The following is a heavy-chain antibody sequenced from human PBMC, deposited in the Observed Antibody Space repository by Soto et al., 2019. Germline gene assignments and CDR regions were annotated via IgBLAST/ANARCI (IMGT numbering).Heavy chain of an antibody. Sequence: SQTLSLTCAISGDSVSSNSAAWSWLRQSPSRGLEWLGRTYYRSKWYNEYAVSVKSRITINPDTSKNQFSLQLNSVTPEVTAVYYCAKGRHSTSSERATTAPFDYWGQGTLVTVSS. D-gene: IGHD4-17*01. V-gene: IGHV6-1*01. J-gene: IGHJ4*02. CDR2: TYYRSKWYN. CDR1: GDSVSSNSAA. CDR3: AKGRHSTSSERATTAPFDY.